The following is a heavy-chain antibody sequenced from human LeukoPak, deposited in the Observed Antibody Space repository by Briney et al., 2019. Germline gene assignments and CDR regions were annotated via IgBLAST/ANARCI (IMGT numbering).Heavy chain of an antibody. Sequence: PSETLSLTCGVFGGSLSGYYWSWIRQSPEKGLEWIGEINHGGNTNYNPSLKSRATILVDTSQNQFSLRLTSVTAADTSVYYCARVPGYDWDRSIYYFYMDVWGKGTTVTVSS. V-gene: IGHV4-34*01. CDR3: ARVPGYDWDRSIYYFYMDV. J-gene: IGHJ6*03. CDR2: INHGGNT. CDR1: GGSLSGYY. D-gene: IGHD1-20*01.